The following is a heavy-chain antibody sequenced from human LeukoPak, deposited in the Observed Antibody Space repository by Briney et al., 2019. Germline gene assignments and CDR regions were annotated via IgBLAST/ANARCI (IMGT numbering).Heavy chain of an antibody. Sequence: ASVKVSCKASGYTFTNFDLNWVRQAPGQRLEWVGGINPNNGNADYAQRFQGRVTMTRDTAISTVYMELSSLTYEDSAVYYCARPTSRPSNYYSMDVWGKGTTVIVSS. J-gene: IGHJ6*03. CDR2: INPNNGNA. CDR1: GYTFTNFD. CDR3: ARPTSRPSNYYSMDV. D-gene: IGHD6-13*01. V-gene: IGHV1-8*01.